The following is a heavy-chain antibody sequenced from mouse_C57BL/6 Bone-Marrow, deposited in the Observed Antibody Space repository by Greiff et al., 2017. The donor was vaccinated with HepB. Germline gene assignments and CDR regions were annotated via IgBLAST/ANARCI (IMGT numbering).Heavy chain of an antibody. CDR2: ISSGGSYT. CDR3: AIHYPYDNSSFAY. CDR1: GFTFSSYG. V-gene: IGHV5-6*01. J-gene: IGHJ3*01. D-gene: IGHD2-1*01. Sequence: EVQVVASGGDLVKPGGSLKLSCAASGFTFSSYGMSWVRQTPDKRLEWVATISSGGSYTYYPDSVKGRFTISRDNAKNTLYLQMSSLKSEDTAMYSCAIHYPYDNSSFAYWGPATLVTVSA.